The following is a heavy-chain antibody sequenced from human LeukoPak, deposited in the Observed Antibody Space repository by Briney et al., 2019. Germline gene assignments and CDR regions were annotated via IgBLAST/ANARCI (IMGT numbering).Heavy chain of an antibody. Sequence: PGGSLRLSCAASGFTFSSYGMHWVRQAPDKGLEWVAVISYDGSNKYYADSVKGRFTISRDNSKNTLYLQMNSLRAEGTAVYYCAKLAAAGTSPALDYWGQGTLVTVSS. V-gene: IGHV3-30*18. J-gene: IGHJ4*02. CDR2: ISYDGSNK. CDR1: GFTFSSYG. CDR3: AKLAAAGTSPALDY. D-gene: IGHD6-13*01.